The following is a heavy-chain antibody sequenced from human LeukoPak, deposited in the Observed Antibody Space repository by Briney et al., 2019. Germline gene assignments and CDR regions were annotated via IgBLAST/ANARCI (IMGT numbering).Heavy chain of an antibody. CDR3: TRGRLVGAQEVFWFDP. CDR2: IKSDGSST. D-gene: IGHD1-26*01. J-gene: IGHJ5*02. CDR1: GFTFSSYW. Sequence: PGGSLRLSCAASGFTFSSYWMHWVRQGPGKGLVWVSRIKSDGSSTDYADSVKGRFTISRDNAKNTLYLQMNSLRAEDTAVYYCTRGRLVGAQEVFWFDPWGQGTLVTVSS. V-gene: IGHV3-74*01.